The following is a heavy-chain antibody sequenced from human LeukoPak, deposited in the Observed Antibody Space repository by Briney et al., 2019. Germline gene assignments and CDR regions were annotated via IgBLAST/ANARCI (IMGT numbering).Heavy chain of an antibody. V-gene: IGHV1-18*01. CDR1: GYTFTSYG. D-gene: IGHD2-2*01. J-gene: IGHJ4*02. CDR2: ISAYNGNT. CDR3: ARDGFVVPAAIELDY. Sequence: ASVKVSCKASGYTFTSYGISWVRQAPGQGLEWMGWISAYNGNTNYAQKLQGRVTMTTDTSTSTAYMELRGLRSDDTAVYYCARDGFVVPAAIELDYWGQGTLVTVSS.